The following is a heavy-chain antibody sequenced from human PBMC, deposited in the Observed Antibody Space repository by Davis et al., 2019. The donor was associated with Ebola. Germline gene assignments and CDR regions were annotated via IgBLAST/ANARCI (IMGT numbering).Heavy chain of an antibody. CDR3: ARDHVDTAMVRGMGMDV. J-gene: IGHJ6*02. D-gene: IGHD5-18*01. Sequence: GESLKISCAASGFTFSSYAMSWVRQAPGKGLEWVSSISSSSSYIYYADSVKGRFTISRDNAKNSLYLQMNSLRAEDTAVYYCARDHVDTAMVRGMGMDVWGQGTTVTVSS. CDR2: ISSSSSYI. V-gene: IGHV3-21*01. CDR1: GFTFSSYA.